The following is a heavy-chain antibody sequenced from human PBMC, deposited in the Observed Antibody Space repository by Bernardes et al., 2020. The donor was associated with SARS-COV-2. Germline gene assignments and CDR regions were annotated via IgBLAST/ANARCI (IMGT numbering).Heavy chain of an antibody. D-gene: IGHD3-9*01. Sequence: LSLTCSVYGGSFSGYYWSWIRQPPGKGLEWIGEINHSGSTNYNPSLKSRVTISVDTSKNQFSLKLSSVTAADTAVYYCARTAYYDILTGYRHWGQGTLVTVSS. CDR3: ARTAYYDILTGYRH. J-gene: IGHJ4*02. V-gene: IGHV4-34*01. CDR1: GGSFSGYY. CDR2: INHSGST.